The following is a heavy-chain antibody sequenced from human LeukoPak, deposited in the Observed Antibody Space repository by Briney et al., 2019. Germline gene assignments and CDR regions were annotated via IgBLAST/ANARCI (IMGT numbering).Heavy chain of an antibody. CDR2: IYHSGST. J-gene: IGHJ3*01. CDR1: GYSISSGYY. V-gene: IGHV4-38-2*02. Sequence: SETLSLTCTVSGYSISSGYYWGWIRQPPGKVLEWIGSIYHSGSTYYNPSLKSRVTISVDTSKNQFSLKLSSVTAADTVVYYCASYCSSTSCFASDAIDLWGQGTVVTVSS. D-gene: IGHD2-2*01. CDR3: ASYCSSTSCFASDAIDL.